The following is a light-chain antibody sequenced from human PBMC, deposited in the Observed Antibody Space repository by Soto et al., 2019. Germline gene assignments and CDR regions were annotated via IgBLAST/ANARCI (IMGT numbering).Light chain of an antibody. CDR1: QTITNW. V-gene: IGKV1-5*01. CDR3: QHYNSYSEA. J-gene: IGKJ1*01. CDR2: SAS. Sequence: DIQMTQSPSTLSASVGDRVTITFRASQTITNWLAFYQQKPGKAPKLLIYSASTLQSGVPSRFSGSGSGTEFTLTISSLQPDDFATYYCQHYNSYSEAFGQGTKVDIK.